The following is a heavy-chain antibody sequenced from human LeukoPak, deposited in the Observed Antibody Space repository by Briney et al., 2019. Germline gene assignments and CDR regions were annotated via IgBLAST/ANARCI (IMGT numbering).Heavy chain of an antibody. D-gene: IGHD4-11*01. CDR3: AREGYSKRGDAFDI. CDR1: GGSISSYY. Sequence: PSETLSLTCTVSGGSISSYYWSWIRQPPGKGLEWIGYIYYSGSTNYNPSLKSRVTISVDTSKNQFSLKLSSVTAADTAVYYCAREGYSKRGDAFDIWGQGTMVTVSS. CDR2: IYYSGST. J-gene: IGHJ3*02. V-gene: IGHV4-59*01.